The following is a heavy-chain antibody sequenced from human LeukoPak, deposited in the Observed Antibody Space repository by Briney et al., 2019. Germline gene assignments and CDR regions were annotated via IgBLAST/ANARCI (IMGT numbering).Heavy chain of an antibody. CDR1: GGSFSDYY. J-gene: IGHJ4*02. Sequence: PSETLSLTCAVYGGSFSDYYWSWIRQPPGKGLEWIGYIYYSGSTNYNPSLKSRVTISVDTSKNQFSLKLSSVTAADTAVYYCARLGLDYGGYVFGYWGQGTLVTVSS. CDR3: ARLGLDYGGYVFGY. D-gene: IGHD4-17*01. V-gene: IGHV4-59*08. CDR2: IYYSGST.